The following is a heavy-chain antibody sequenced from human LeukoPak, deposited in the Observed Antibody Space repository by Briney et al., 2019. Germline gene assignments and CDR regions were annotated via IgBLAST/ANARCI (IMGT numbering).Heavy chain of an antibody. D-gene: IGHD1-1*01. CDR3: AKEGVQLERVG. CDR1: GFPFSSYA. CDR2: ISGSGGST. J-gene: IGHJ4*02. Sequence: GGSLRLSCAASGFPFSSYAMSWVRQAPGKGLEWVSAISGSGGSTYYADSVKGRFTISRDNSKNTMYLQMNSLRAEDTGVYCCAKEGVQLERVGWGQGTLVTVSS. V-gene: IGHV3-23*01.